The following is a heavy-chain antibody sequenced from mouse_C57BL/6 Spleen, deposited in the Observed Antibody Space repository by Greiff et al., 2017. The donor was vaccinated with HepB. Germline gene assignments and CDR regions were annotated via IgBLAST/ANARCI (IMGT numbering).Heavy chain of an antibody. Sequence: VQLQQSGAELVKPGASVKLSCKASGYTFTSYWMHWVKQRPGRGLEWIGRIDPNSGGTKYNEKFKSRATLTVDKPSSTAYMQLSSLTYADSAVYYYASFGNYVNYAMDYWGQGTSVTVSS. V-gene: IGHV1-72*01. CDR2: IDPNSGGT. D-gene: IGHD2-1*01. CDR1: GYTFTSYW. CDR3: ASFGNYVNYAMDY. J-gene: IGHJ4*01.